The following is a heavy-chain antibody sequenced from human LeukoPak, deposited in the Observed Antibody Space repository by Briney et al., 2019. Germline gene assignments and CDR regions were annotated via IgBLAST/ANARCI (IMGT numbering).Heavy chain of an antibody. V-gene: IGHV3-30*02. J-gene: IGHJ3*02. CDR3: ARGGYDSPDAFDI. CDR2: IRYDGSNK. Sequence: GGSLRLSCAASGFTFSSYGMHWVRQAPGKGLEWVAFIRYDGSNKYYADSVKGRFTIPRDNSKNTLYLQTNSLRAEDTAVYYCARGGYDSPDAFDIWGQGTMVTVSS. CDR1: GFTFSSYG. D-gene: IGHD3-3*01.